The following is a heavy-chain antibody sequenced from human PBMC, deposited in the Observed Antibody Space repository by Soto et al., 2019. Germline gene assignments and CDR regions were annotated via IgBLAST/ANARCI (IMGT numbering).Heavy chain of an antibody. Sequence: SVKVSCKASGGTFSSYAISWVRQAPGQGLEWMGGIIPIFGTANYAQKFQGRVTITADESTSTAYMELSSLRSEDTAVYYCARATSYCSSTSCYRFYYYYGMDVWGQGTTVTVSS. V-gene: IGHV1-69*13. CDR3: ARATSYCSSTSCYRFYYYYGMDV. J-gene: IGHJ6*02. CDR2: IIPIFGTA. D-gene: IGHD2-2*01. CDR1: GGTFSSYA.